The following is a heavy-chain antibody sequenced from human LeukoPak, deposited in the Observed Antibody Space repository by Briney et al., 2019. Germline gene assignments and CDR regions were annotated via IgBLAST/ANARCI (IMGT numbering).Heavy chain of an antibody. CDR3: AGAGFLWFGESRTDV. CDR2: INQDGSEK. D-gene: IGHD3-10*01. J-gene: IGHJ6*02. CDR1: GFTFSSYW. V-gene: IGHV3-7*01. Sequence: GGSLRLSCAVSGFTFSSYWMSWVRQAPGKGLEWVANINQDGSEKYYVDSVKGRFTISRDNAKSSLYLQMSSLRAEDTAVYYCAGAGFLWFGESRTDVWGQGTAVTVSS.